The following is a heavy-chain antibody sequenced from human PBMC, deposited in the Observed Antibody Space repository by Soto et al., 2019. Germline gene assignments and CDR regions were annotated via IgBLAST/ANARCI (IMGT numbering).Heavy chain of an antibody. V-gene: IGHV6-1*01. J-gene: IGHJ6*02. CDR1: GDSVSSNSAA. CDR2: TYYRSKWYN. CDR3: ARGGFWSGYWTYYYYAMDV. Sequence: SQTLSLTCAISGDSVSSNSAAWNWIRQSPSRGLEWLGRTYYRSKWYNDYAVSVKSRITINPDTSKNQFTLQLNSVTPEDTAVYYCARGGFWSGYWTYYYYAMDVCGPGTTVTVS. D-gene: IGHD3-3*01.